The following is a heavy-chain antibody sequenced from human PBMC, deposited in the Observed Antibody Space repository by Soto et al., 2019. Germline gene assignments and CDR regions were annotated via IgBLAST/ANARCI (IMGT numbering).Heavy chain of an antibody. CDR1: GGTFSTST. D-gene: IGHD6-19*01. CDR3: ARAVAGPSSLDS. V-gene: IGHV1-69*08. J-gene: IGHJ4*02. CDR2: TNPIVDRA. Sequence: QVQLVQSGAEVKKPGSSVKISCQASGGTFSTSTISWVRQAPGQGLEWMGRTNPIVDRAIYAQNFQGRVTMTADKSTNTVYMEMFSLRSDDTAVYYCARAVAGPSSLDSWGQGTLVTVSS.